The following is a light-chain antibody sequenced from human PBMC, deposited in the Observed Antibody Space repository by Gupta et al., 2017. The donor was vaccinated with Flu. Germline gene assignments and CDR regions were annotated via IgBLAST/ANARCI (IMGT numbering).Light chain of an antibody. CDR3: QVWDSRSEDGV. Sequence: SYVVTQLPSVSAAPGQTATITCGGNNIGIQVVHWYQQNPGQAPVLVVSDESDRPSGTPERCSGSNSWNTATLTISSVEAGDEADYYCQVWDSRSEDGVFGGGTKVTVL. CDR2: DES. J-gene: IGLJ2*01. V-gene: IGLV3-21*02. CDR1: NIGIQV.